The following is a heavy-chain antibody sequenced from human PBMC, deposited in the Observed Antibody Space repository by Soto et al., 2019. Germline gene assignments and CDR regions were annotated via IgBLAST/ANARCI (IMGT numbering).Heavy chain of an antibody. Sequence: EVQLVQSGPEVKKPGESLKISCKCSGFSFTTSWIGWVRQMPGKGLEWMGIINPSDSDTRYSPSSQGHVTFSVDKSITTAYLQWSSLEASDTAMYYCARQVSGGAGLLDFWGQGTLVTVSS. J-gene: IGHJ4*02. D-gene: IGHD3-16*01. CDR2: INPSDSDT. CDR1: GFSFTTSW. CDR3: ARQVSGGAGLLDF. V-gene: IGHV5-51*01.